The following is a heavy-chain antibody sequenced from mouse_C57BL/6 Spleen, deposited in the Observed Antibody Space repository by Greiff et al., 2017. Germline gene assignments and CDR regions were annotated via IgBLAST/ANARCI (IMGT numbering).Heavy chain of an antibody. J-gene: IGHJ4*01. CDR3: TGGNYKVVYAMDY. D-gene: IGHD2-1*01. CDR2: IRNKANNHAT. V-gene: IGHV6-6*01. CDR1: GFTFSDAW. Sequence: DVMLVESGGGLVQPGGSMKLSCAASGFTFSDAWMDWVRQSPEKGLEWVAEIRNKANNHATYYAVSVKGSFTISRDDSKSSVYLQMNSLRAEDTDIYYCTGGNYKVVYAMDYWGQGTSVTVSS.